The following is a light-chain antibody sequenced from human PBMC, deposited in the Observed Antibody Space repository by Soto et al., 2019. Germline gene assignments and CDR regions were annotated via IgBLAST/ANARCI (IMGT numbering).Light chain of an antibody. J-gene: IGLJ1*01. Sequence: QSVLTQPASVSGSPGQSITLSCTGTSSDVGAYNYVSWCQQHPGKAPKLMIYEVSNRPSGVSNRFSGSKSGSTASLTISGLQAEDEADYYCSSYTSSSTYVFGTGTKVTVL. V-gene: IGLV2-14*01. CDR3: SSYTSSSTYV. CDR2: EVS. CDR1: SSDVGAYNY.